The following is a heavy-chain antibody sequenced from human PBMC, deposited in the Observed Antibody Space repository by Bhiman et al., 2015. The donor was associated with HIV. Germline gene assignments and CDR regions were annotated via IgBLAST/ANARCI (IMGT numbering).Heavy chain of an antibody. CDR2: LSGSGGST. J-gene: IGHJ4*02. V-gene: IGHV3-23*01. CDR1: GFTFFNYA. D-gene: IGHD4-11*01. Sequence: EVQLLESGGGLVQPGGSLRLSCAASGFTFFNYAMSWVRQAPGKGLAWVSGLSGSGGSTYYADSVKGRFTISRDNSKNTLYLQMNSLRAEDTAVYYCARRHDYTLTFDYWGQGTLVTVSS. CDR3: ARRHDYTLTFDY.